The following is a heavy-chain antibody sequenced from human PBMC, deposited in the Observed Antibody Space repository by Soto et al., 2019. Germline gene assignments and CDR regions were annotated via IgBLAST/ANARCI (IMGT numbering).Heavy chain of an antibody. CDR1: GGSFSGYY. CDR3: ARGRNDILTGYYPRLYYFDY. CDR2: INHSGST. D-gene: IGHD3-9*01. Sequence: PSETLSLTCAVYGGSFSGYYWSWIRQPPGKGLEWIGEINHSGSTNYNPSLKSRVTISVDTSKNQFSLKLSSVTAADTAVYYCARGRNDILTGYYPRLYYFDYWGQGTLVTVSS. J-gene: IGHJ4*02. V-gene: IGHV4-34*01.